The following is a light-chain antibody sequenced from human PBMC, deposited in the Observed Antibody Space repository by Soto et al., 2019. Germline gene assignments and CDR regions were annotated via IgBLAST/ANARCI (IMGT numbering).Light chain of an antibody. V-gene: IGLV2-8*01. CDR2: EVS. CDR1: SSDVGRYNY. CDR3: SSYAGSTSVL. Sequence: QSALTQPPSASGSPGQSVTISCTGTSSDVGRYNYVSWYQQHPGKAPKLMIYEVSERPSGVPDRFSGSKSGNTASLTVSGLQGEDEAEYYCSSYAGSTSVLFGGGTKLTVL. J-gene: IGLJ2*01.